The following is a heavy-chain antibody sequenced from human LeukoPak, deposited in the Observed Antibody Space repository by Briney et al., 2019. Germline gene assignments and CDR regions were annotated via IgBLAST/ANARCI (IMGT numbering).Heavy chain of an antibody. CDR3: ARESTFRYYYYMDV. D-gene: IGHD3-16*01. J-gene: IGHJ6*03. Sequence: SVKVSCKASGGTFSSYAISWVRQAPGQGLEWMGRIIPIFGTANYAQKFQGRVTITTDESASTAYMELSSLRSEDTAVYYCARESTFRYYYYMDVWGKGTTVTVSS. CDR1: GGTFSSYA. V-gene: IGHV1-69*05. CDR2: IIPIFGTA.